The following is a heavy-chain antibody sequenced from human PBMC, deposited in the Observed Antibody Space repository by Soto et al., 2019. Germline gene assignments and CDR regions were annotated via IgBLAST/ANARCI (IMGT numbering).Heavy chain of an antibody. D-gene: IGHD5-12*01. CDR2: INPKNGGT. V-gene: IGHV1-2*02. Sequence: QVQLVQSGAEVKKPGASVKVSCKASGYTFTDYYIHWVRQAPGQGLEWMGWINPKNGGTKYVQKFHGRVTMTRDTSIRMAYMELSRLRYDDTAVYYCARGGNSGYYYEWGQGTLVTVSS. CDR1: GYTFTDYY. CDR3: ARGGNSGYYYE. J-gene: IGHJ4*02.